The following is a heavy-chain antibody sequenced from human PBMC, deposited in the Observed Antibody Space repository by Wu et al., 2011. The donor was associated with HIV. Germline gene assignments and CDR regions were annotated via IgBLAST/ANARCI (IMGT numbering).Heavy chain of an antibody. D-gene: IGHD2-21*01. CDR2: IMPIFGAT. J-gene: IGHJ4*02. CDR3: ARENARGGEHNDF. CDR1: GGAFSSYA. Sequence: QVQMVQSGAEVREPESSVKVSCKASGGAFSSYAITWVRQAPGQGLEWMGRIMPIFGATNYAQKFQGRVTITADTSTSTAYMEMSSLTSEDTAVYYCARENARGGEHNDFWGPGSLVTVSS. V-gene: IGHV1-69*14.